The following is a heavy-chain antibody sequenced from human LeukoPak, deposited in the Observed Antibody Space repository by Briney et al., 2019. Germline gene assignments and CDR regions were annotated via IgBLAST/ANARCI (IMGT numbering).Heavy chain of an antibody. CDR2: ISYDGSNK. D-gene: IGHD3-10*01. CDR1: GFTFSSYG. V-gene: IGHV3-30*03. CDR3: AGRGSGSYFDF. Sequence: QPGGSLRLSCAASGFTFSSYGMHWVRQAPGKGLEWVAVISYDGSNKYYADSVKGRFTISRDNSKNTLYLQMNSLRAEDTAVYYCAGRGSGSYFDFWGQGTLVTVSS. J-gene: IGHJ4*02.